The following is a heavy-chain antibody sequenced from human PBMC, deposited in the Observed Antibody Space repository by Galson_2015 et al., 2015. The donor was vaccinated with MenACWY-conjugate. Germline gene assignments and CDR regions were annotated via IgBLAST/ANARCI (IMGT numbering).Heavy chain of an antibody. D-gene: IGHD1-7*01. V-gene: IGHV3-23*01. Sequence: SLRLSCTASGFTFSSYAMSWVRQAPGKGLEWVSAISGSGGRTYYADSVKGRFTISRDNSKSTLYMQMNSLRAEDTTVYYCAKERLADDGTIDYWGQGTLVTVSS. CDR3: AKERLADDGTIDY. CDR2: ISGSGGRT. J-gene: IGHJ4*02. CDR1: GFTFSSYA.